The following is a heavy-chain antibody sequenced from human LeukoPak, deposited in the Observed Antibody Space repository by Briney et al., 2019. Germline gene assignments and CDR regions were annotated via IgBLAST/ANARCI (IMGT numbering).Heavy chain of an antibody. V-gene: IGHV1-46*01. Sequence: ASVKVSCKASGYTFTSNYIHWVRQAPGQGLEWMGMIYPRDGSTSYAQKFQGRVTITRDTSASTAYMELSSLRSEDTAVYYCAREGSGSYYTSNWFDPWGQGTLVTVSS. CDR2: IYPRDGST. CDR1: GYTFTSNY. CDR3: AREGSGSYYTSNWFDP. J-gene: IGHJ5*02. D-gene: IGHD1-26*01.